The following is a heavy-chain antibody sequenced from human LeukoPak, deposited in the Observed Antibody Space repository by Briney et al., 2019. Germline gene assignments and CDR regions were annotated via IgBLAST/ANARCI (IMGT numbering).Heavy chain of an antibody. CDR3: ARTPYDYDILTGDY. D-gene: IGHD3-9*01. V-gene: IGHV3-7*01. J-gene: IGHJ4*02. CDR2: IKQDGSEK. Sequence: PGGSLRLSCAASGFTFSSYWMSWVRQAPGKGLEWVANIKQDGSEKYYVDSVKGRFTISRDNAKNSLYLQMNSLRAEDTAVYYCARTPYDYDILTGDYWGQGTLVTVSS. CDR1: GFTFSSYW.